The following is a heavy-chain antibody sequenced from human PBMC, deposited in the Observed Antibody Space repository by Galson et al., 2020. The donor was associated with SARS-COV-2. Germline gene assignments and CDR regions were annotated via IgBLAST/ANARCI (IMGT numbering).Heavy chain of an antibody. J-gene: IGHJ4*02. V-gene: IGHV3-15*01. CDR3: ATDEVGATPHFDY. CDR1: GFTFSDAW. CDR2: IKKKIDGGTT. D-gene: IGHD1-26*01. Sequence: GESLKISCAASGFTFSDAWMTWVRQAPGKGLEWVGRIKKKIDGGTTDDAAPVKGRFTISRDDSKNTLYLQMNSLKTEDTAVYYCATDEVGATPHFDYWGQGTLVTVSS.